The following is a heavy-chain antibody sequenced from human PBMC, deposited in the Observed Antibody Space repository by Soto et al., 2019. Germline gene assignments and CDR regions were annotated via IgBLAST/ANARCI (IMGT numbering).Heavy chain of an antibody. CDR1: GGTFSSYA. J-gene: IGHJ1*01. CDR3: ARARYYDILTGYLGY. D-gene: IGHD3-9*01. Sequence: ASVKVSCKASGGTFSSYAISWVRQAPGQGLEWMGGIIPIFGTANYAQKFQGRVTITADESTSTAYMELSSLRSDDTAVYYCARARYYDILTGYLGYWGQGTLVTVSS. V-gene: IGHV1-69*13. CDR2: IIPIFGTA.